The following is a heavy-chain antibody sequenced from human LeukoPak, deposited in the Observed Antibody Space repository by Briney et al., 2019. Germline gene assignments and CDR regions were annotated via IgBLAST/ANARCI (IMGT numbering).Heavy chain of an antibody. V-gene: IGHV1-69*05. Sequence: SVKVSCKDPGGAFSSYAICCVRQAPGQGLEWMGGIIAIFGIANYAQNFQGRVTMTTDDSTSTAYMEQSSLRYEDTAVYYCASGGYCSGGSCYVGSSPAGELFDYWGQGTLVTVSS. CDR1: GGAFSSYA. D-gene: IGHD2-15*01. CDR2: IIAIFGIA. J-gene: IGHJ4*02. CDR3: ASGGYCSGGSCYVGSSPAGELFDY.